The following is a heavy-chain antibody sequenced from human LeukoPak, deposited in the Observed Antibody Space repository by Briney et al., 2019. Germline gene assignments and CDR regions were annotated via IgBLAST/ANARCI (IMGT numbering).Heavy chain of an antibody. CDR2: LYSAGGI. CDR3: ARGGMWARKFYSDPSHY. Sequence: GGSLRLSCVASGFTFSNNYMSWVHQAPGKGLEWVSILYSAGGIYYADSVKGRFTISRDNSKNTLYLQMNSLRVEDMAVYFCARGGMWARKFYSDPSHYWGQGTLVTVSS. J-gene: IGHJ4*02. CDR1: GFTFSNNY. V-gene: IGHV3-53*01. D-gene: IGHD2-15*01.